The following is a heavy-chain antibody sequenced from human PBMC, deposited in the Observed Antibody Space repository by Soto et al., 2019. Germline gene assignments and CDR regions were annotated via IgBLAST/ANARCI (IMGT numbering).Heavy chain of an antibody. CDR3: ARERIGAGGTTFDY. CDR1: GYMFTSYY. CDR2: INPDTGNT. Sequence: QVQLVQSGAEVKKPGASVKASCKASGYMFTSYYVHWVRQAPGQGLEWMGIINPDTGNTDYAQNFQGRVTMTRDTSTSTVYMELSSLRSEDTAVYYCARERIGAGGTTFDYWGRGTLVTVSS. V-gene: IGHV1-46*01. D-gene: IGHD6-13*01. J-gene: IGHJ4*02.